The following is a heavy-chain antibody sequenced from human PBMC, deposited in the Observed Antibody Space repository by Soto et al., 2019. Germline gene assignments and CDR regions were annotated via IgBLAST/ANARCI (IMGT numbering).Heavy chain of an antibody. Sequence: EVQLVESGGGLVQPGGSLRLSCAASGFTFSSYWMSWVRQAPGKGLEWVANIKQDGSEKYYVDSVKGRFTISRDNAKNSLYLQMNSLRAEDTAVYYCARERAAAHRSDPFYYYYYMDVWGKGTTVTVSS. CDR1: GFTFSSYW. CDR2: IKQDGSEK. CDR3: ARERAAAHRSDPFYYYYYMDV. V-gene: IGHV3-7*01. J-gene: IGHJ6*03. D-gene: IGHD6-13*01.